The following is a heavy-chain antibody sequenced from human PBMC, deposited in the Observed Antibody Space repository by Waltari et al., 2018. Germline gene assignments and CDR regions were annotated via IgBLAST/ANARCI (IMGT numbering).Heavy chain of an antibody. CDR3: ARVGDKSLNYGLDV. V-gene: IGHV3-13*01. J-gene: IGHJ6*02. CDR1: GFILSNHH. CDR2: VGSGGDT. Sequence: EVQPVESGGGLVQPGGSLRLSCAASGFILSNHHLHGVRQATGKGLEGVSGVGSGGDTYYLDSVKGRFSISRENAKNSLYLQMDSLRAGDTAVYYCARVGDKSLNYGLDVWGQGTTVTVSS. D-gene: IGHD2-21*01.